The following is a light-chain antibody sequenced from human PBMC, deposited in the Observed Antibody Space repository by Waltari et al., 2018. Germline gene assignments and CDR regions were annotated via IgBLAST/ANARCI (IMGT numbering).Light chain of an antibody. CDR3: SSYAGSSKGV. Sequence: QSALTQPASASGSPGQSITISCPGTSSDVGNYKRVSWYQQHPGKAPKLLIYAVSKLPSGVSDRFSGSKSGDMASLTISGLQPEDEAEYFCSSYAGSSKGVFGGGTKVTVL. V-gene: IGLV2-23*02. CDR1: SSDVGNYKR. J-gene: IGLJ2*01. CDR2: AVS.